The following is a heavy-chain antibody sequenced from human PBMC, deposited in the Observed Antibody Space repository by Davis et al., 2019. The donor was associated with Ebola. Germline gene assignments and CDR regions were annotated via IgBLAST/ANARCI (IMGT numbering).Heavy chain of an antibody. CDR2: IIPILGIA. CDR3: ARDSLSDYDFWSGYYKVSGMDV. CDR1: GGTFSSYA. Sequence: SVKVSCKASGGTFSSYAISWVRQAPGQGLEWMGRIIPILGIANYAQKFQGRITITADKSTSTAYMELSSLRSEDTAVYYCARDSLSDYDFWSGYYKVSGMDVWGQGTTVTVSS. J-gene: IGHJ6*02. D-gene: IGHD3-3*01. V-gene: IGHV1-69*04.